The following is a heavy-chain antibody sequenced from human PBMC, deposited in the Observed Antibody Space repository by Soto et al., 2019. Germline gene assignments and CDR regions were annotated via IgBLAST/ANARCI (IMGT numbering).Heavy chain of an antibody. CDR2: IYNGVST. J-gene: IGHJ6*02. V-gene: IGHV3-66*01. CDR1: ESIVSSNY. D-gene: IGHD6-13*01. CDR3: ARDNAALGIYGMDV. Sequence: EVQLVESGGGLVQPGGSLRLSCAASESIVSSNYMSWVRQAPGKGLEWVSVIYNGVSTYYADSVKGRFTISRDNSKNMLYLQMNSLRAEDTAVYYCARDNAALGIYGMDVWGQGTTVTVSS.